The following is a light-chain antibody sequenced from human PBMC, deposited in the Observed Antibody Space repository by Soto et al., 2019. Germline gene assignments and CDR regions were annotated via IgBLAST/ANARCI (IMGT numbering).Light chain of an antibody. Sequence: QSVLTQPASVSGSPGQSITISCTGTSSDVGGYNSVSWYQQHPGKAPKVMIFDVSNRPSGVSNRFSGSKSGNTASLTISGLQAEDEADYYCSSYRSSSTTPVVFGGGTQLTVL. J-gene: IGLJ2*01. CDR1: SSDVGGYNS. CDR3: SSYRSSSTTPVV. CDR2: DVS. V-gene: IGLV2-14*03.